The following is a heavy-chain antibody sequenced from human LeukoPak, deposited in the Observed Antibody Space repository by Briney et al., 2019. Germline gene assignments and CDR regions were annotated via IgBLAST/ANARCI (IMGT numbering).Heavy chain of an antibody. CDR2: IYYSGST. V-gene: IGHV4-39*07. J-gene: IGHJ4*02. D-gene: IGHD6-19*01. Sequence: PSETLSLTCTVSGGSISSSSYYWGWIRPPPGKGLEWIGSIYYSGSTYYNPSLKSRVTISVDTSKNQFSLKLSSVTAADTAVYYCARRAGYSSGWPRWYFDYWGQGTLVTVSS. CDR1: GGSISSSSYY. CDR3: ARRAGYSSGWPRWYFDY.